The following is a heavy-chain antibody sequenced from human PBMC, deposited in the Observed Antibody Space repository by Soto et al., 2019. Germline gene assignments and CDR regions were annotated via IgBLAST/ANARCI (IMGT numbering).Heavy chain of an antibody. CDR3: ASVTRTCISTSCYRYYYGMDV. V-gene: IGHV4-61*01. Sequence: QVQLQESGPGLVKPSETLSLTCTVSGGSVSSGSYYWSWIRQPPGKGLEWIGYIYYSGSTNYNPPPKSRVTISGDTSQNQFSLKLSSVTAADTAVYYCASVTRTCISTSCYRYYYGMDVWGQGTTVTVSS. CDR2: IYYSGST. CDR1: GGSVSSGSYY. J-gene: IGHJ6*02. D-gene: IGHD2-2*02.